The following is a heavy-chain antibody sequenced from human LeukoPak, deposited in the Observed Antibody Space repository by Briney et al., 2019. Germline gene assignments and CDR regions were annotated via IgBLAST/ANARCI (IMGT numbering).Heavy chain of an antibody. V-gene: IGHV4-59*08. D-gene: IGHD1/OR15-1a*01. J-gene: IGHJ6*02. CDR3: ARHPGTRQDYYYYGMDV. Sequence: PSETLSLTCTVSGGSISSYYWSWIRQPPGKGLEWIGYIYYSGSTNYNPSLKSRVTISVDTPKNQFSLKLSSVTAADTAVYYCARHPGTRQDYYYYGMDVWGQGTTVTVSS. CDR2: IYYSGST. CDR1: GGSISSYY.